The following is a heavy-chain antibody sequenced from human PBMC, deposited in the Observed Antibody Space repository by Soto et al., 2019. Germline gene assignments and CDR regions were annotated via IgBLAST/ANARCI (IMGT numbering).Heavy chain of an antibody. J-gene: IGHJ1*01. CDR3: AKGVPGIAVAGTGYFQH. Sequence: LSLTCTVSGGSISSYYWSWIRQPPGKGLEWIGEIYHGGSTNYNPSLKSRVTISVDKSKNQFSLKLSSVTAADTVVYYCAKGVPGIAVAGTGYFQHWRQGTLVTVSS. D-gene: IGHD6-19*01. CDR1: GGSISSYY. V-gene: IGHV4-59*12. CDR2: IYHGGST.